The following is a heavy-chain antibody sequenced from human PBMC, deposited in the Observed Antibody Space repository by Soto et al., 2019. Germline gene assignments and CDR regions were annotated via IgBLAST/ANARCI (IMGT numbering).Heavy chain of an antibody. D-gene: IGHD6-13*01. V-gene: IGHV3-23*01. Sequence: SIRLSCAASGFTFASYAMIWFRHAPGKGLEWVSGILGSGCNTYNADSWKGRFTISRDNSKNTLYLDMISLRTDDTAVYYCAKGLSIAAAGTFDYWGQGTLVTVSS. CDR1: GFTFASYA. CDR2: ILGSGCNT. J-gene: IGHJ4*02. CDR3: AKGLSIAAAGTFDY.